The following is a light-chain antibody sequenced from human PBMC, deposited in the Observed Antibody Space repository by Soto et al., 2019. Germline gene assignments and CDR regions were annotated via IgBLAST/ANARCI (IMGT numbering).Light chain of an antibody. CDR2: DAS. CDR3: QQYNSYPLT. V-gene: IGKV1-5*01. CDR1: QSISSW. J-gene: IGKJ4*01. Sequence: IQMSQSPSTVSATIGGRVSITCRASQSISSWLAWYQQKPGKAPKLLIYDASSLESGVPSRFSGSGSGTEFTLTISSLQPDDFATYYCQQYNSYPLTFGGGTKVDI.